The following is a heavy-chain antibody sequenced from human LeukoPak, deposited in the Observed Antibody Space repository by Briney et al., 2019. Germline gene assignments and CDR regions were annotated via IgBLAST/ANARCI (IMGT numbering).Heavy chain of an antibody. D-gene: IGHD3-9*01. CDR3: AREEVLRYFDWSPRAFDY. J-gene: IGHJ4*02. Sequence: GGSLRLSCAASGFTFSSYEMNWVRQAPGKGLEWVSYISSSGSTIYYADPVKGRFTISRDNAKNSLYLRMNSLRAEDTAVYYCAREEVLRYFDWSPRAFDYWGQGTLVTVSS. CDR2: ISSSGSTI. V-gene: IGHV3-48*03. CDR1: GFTFSSYE.